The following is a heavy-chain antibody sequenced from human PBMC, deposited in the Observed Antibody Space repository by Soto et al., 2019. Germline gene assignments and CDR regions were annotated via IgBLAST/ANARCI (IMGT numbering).Heavy chain of an antibody. V-gene: IGHV1-46*01. D-gene: IGHD2-21*02. CDR2: INPSDGST. J-gene: IGHJ4*02. CDR1: GYISTTYY. CDR3: ARAPDSCTGVCYRYSFDY. Sequence: SVKVCCNTSGYISTTYYMHWVRQAPGQGLEWMGVINPSDGSTTYTQNFQGRVTMTRDTSTATFYMELRSLRSEDTAIYYCARAPDSCTGVCYRYSFDYWGQGTLVTVSS.